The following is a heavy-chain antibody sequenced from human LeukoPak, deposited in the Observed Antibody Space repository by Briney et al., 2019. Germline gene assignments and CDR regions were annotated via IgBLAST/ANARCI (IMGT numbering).Heavy chain of an antibody. Sequence: PSETLSLTCTVSGGSISSGGYYWSWIRQHPGKGLEWIGYIYYSGSTYYNPSLKSRVTISVDTSKNQFSLKLSSVTAADTAVYYCARSGPVEAVTFPLHFPFDYWGQGTLVTVSS. CDR3: ARSGPVEAVTFPLHFPFDY. V-gene: IGHV4-31*03. CDR2: IYYSGST. J-gene: IGHJ4*02. D-gene: IGHD4-17*01. CDR1: GGSISSGGYY.